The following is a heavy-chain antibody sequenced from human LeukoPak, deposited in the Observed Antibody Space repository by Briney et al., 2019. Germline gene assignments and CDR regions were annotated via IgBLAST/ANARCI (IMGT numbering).Heavy chain of an antibody. CDR2: INWNGVHM. CDR1: GFTFNDYG. V-gene: IGHV3-20*04. Sequence: GGSLRLSCAGTGFTFNDYGMAWVRQAPGKGLEWVCGINWNGVHMEYSDSVKGRFTISRDNAKKTLHLQMNSLRAEDTAVYYCAKGTLSSLLWFGGWFDPWGQGTLVTVSS. J-gene: IGHJ5*02. CDR3: AKGTLSSLLWFGGWFDP. D-gene: IGHD3-10*01.